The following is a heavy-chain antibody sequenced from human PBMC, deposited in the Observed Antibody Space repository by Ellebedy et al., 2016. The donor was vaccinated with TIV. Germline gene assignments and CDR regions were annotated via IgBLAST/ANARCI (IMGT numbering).Heavy chain of an antibody. J-gene: IGHJ4*02. V-gene: IGHV3-30-3*01. CDR1: GFTFDSYA. Sequence: PGGSLRLSCVASGFTFDSYAMHWVRQAPGKGLEWVAVISHDGSSQYYADSVKGRFTVSRDNSMTTVYLEMNSLRAEDTALYYCARDLDKGSGWYGGAVYWGQGTQVTVSS. CDR3: ARDLDKGSGWYGGAVY. CDR2: ISHDGSSQ. D-gene: IGHD6-19*01.